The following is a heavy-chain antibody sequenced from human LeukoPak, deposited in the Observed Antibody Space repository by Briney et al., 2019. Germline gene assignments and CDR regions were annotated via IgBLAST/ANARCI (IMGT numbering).Heavy chain of an antibody. V-gene: IGHV4-38-2*02. J-gene: IGHJ4*02. CDR1: GYTLSSAHY. CDR3: ARRRLYDSGRFD. D-gene: IGHD3-10*01. Sequence: SETLSLTCIVSGYTLSSAHYWGWIRQPPGKGLEWLGTLYHRGNTFYNPSLKGRVSISVDTSKNHFSLNVTSVTPADTAVYFCARRRLYDSGRFDWGQGTLVTVSS. CDR2: LYHRGNT.